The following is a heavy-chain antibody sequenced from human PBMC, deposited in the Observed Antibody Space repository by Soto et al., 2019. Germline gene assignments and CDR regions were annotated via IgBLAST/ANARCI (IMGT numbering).Heavy chain of an antibody. Sequence: GQGLEWMGWINPNSGGTNYAQKFQGWVTMTRDTSISTAYMELSRLRSDDTAVYFCAREGGTSGDSVTDYWGQETLVTVSS. V-gene: IGHV1-2*04. CDR2: INPNSGGT. D-gene: IGHD4-17*01. CDR3: AREGGTSGDSVTDY. J-gene: IGHJ4*02.